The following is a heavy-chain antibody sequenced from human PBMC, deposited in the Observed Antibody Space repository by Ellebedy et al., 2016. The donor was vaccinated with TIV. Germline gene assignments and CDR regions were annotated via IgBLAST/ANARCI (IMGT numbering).Heavy chain of an antibody. CDR3: AREEWQLQGGYDC. D-gene: IGHD2-15*01. CDR1: GGSFSGYY. V-gene: IGHV4-34*01. CDR2: INHSGST. J-gene: IGHJ4*02. Sequence: SETLSLXCAVYGGSFSGYYWSWIRQPPGKGLEWIGEINHSGSTNYNPSLKSRVTISLDTSKNQFSLKLSSVTAADTAIYYCAREEWQLQGGYDCWGQGTLVTVSS.